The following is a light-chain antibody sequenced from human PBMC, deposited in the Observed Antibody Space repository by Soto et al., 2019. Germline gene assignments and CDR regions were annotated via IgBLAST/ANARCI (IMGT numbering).Light chain of an antibody. V-gene: IGLV2-23*01. CDR2: EGS. CDR1: SSDVGSYNL. J-gene: IGLJ2*01. CDR3: CSYAGSIVV. Sequence: LTQPASVSGSPGQSITISCTGTSSDVGSYNLVSWYQQHPGKAPKLMIYEGSKRPSGVSNRFSGSKSGNTASLTISGLQAEDEADYYCCSYAGSIVVFGGGTKVTVL.